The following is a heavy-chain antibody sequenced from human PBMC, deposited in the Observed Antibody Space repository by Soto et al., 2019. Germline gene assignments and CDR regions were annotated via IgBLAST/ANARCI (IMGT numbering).Heavy chain of an antibody. CDR1: GFTFSKYW. D-gene: IGHD3-9*01. J-gene: IGHJ4*02. CDR3: ARDLTGADDY. Sequence: EVHLVESGGGLVQPGGSLRLSCAASGFTFSKYWFHWVRQAPGKGLMWVSRIDPYDTGITYADSVKGRFTISRDHARNTLYLQMDSLKAEDTAVYYCARDLTGADDYPGQGTRVTVSS. CDR2: IDPYDTGI. V-gene: IGHV3-74*03.